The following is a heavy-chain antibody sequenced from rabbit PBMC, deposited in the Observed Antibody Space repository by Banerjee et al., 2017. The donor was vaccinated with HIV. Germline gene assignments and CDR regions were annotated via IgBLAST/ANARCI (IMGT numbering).Heavy chain of an antibody. D-gene: IGHD1-1*01. Sequence: ESGGGLVKPGASLTLTCTASGVSFSFSSYMCWVRQAPGKGLEWIACIEVGSSGFSYFATWAKGRFTISETSSTTVTLHVTRLTAADTATYFCARDTSSSFSSYGVDLRGPGTLVTVS. CDR1: GVSFSFSSY. CDR2: IEVGSSGFS. J-gene: IGHJ6*01. V-gene: IGHV1S40*01. CDR3: ARDTSSSFSSYGVDL.